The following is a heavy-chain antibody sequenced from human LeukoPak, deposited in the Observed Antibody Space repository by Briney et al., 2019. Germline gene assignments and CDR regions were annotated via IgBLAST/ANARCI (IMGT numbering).Heavy chain of an antibody. Sequence: SVKVSCKASGGTFSSYDISWVRQAPGQGLEWMGGIMPMFGKANYAQKFQGRVTTTADRATSTAYTELSSLRSEDTAVYYCAGGRTDIVVVPATLRNYYFDYWGQGTLVTVSS. CDR3: AGGRTDIVVVPATLRNYYFDY. CDR2: IMPMFGKA. V-gene: IGHV1-69*06. D-gene: IGHD2-2*01. J-gene: IGHJ4*02. CDR1: GGTFSSYD.